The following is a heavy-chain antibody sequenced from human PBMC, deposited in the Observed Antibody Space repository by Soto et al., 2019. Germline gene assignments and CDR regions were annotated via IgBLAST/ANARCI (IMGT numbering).Heavy chain of an antibody. CDR3: AKDEYSSSPRDFDY. V-gene: IGHV3-23*01. CDR2: ISGSGAST. J-gene: IGHJ4*02. D-gene: IGHD6-6*01. Sequence: GGSLRLSCAASGFTFSSYAISWVRQAPGKGLEWVSAISGSGASTYYADSVKGRFTISRDNSKNTLYLQMNSLRAEDTAVYYCAKDEYSSSPRDFDYWGQGTLVTVSS. CDR1: GFTFSSYA.